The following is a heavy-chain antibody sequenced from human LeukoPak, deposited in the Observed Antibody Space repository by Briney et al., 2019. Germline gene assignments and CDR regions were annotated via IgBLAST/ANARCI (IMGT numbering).Heavy chain of an antibody. CDR3: ARDLYSSTWYRGAFDV. Sequence: PGGSLRLSCAASGFTFTTSWMHWFRQAPGKGLVWVSRIESDGTSTTYADSVKGRFTISRDNAKNTLYLQMNSLRAEDTAVYYCARDLYSSTWYRGAFDVWGQGTMVSVSS. CDR2: IESDGTST. J-gene: IGHJ3*01. CDR1: GFTFTTSW. D-gene: IGHD6-13*01. V-gene: IGHV3-74*01.